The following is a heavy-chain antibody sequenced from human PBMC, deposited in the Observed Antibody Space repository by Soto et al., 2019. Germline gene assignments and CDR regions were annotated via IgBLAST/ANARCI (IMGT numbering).Heavy chain of an antibody. CDR3: AKEGEYSSGWDNFDY. CDR2: ISGSGGSK. D-gene: IGHD6-19*01. V-gene: IGHV3-23*01. J-gene: IGHJ4*02. CDR1: GFTFSSYA. Sequence: EVQLLESGGGLVQPEGSLRLSCEASGFTFSSYAMSWVRQAPGKGLEWVSAISGSGGSKYYADSVKGRFTISRDNSKNTLYLQMNSLRAEDTAVYYCAKEGEYSSGWDNFDYWGQGTLVTVSS.